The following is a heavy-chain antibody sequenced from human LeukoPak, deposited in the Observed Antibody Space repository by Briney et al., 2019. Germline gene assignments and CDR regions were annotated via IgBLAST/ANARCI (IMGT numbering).Heavy chain of an antibody. CDR3: ARADCSSSTCYLRRSWFDP. J-gene: IGHJ5*02. Sequence: PGGSLRLSCAASGFSFSGHDMNWVRQAPGKGLEWVSSISFSSTYIYYAHSVRGRFTISRDNAKNSLYLQMNSLRVEDTAVYYCARADCSSSTCYLRRSWFDPWGQGTLVTVSS. V-gene: IGHV3-21*01. CDR2: ISFSSTYI. CDR1: GFSFSGHD. D-gene: IGHD2-2*01.